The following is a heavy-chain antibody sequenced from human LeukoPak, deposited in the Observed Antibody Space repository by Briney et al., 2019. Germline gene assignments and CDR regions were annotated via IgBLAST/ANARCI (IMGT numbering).Heavy chain of an antibody. Sequence: PGGSLRLSCVASGFTFSSYAMHWVRQTPGKGLEWVSYISSSGSTIYYADSVKGRFTISRDNAKNSLYLQMNSLRAEDTAVYYCARGWLSFDYWGQGTLVTVSS. V-gene: IGHV3-48*03. J-gene: IGHJ4*02. CDR3: ARGWLSFDY. CDR1: GFTFSSYA. CDR2: ISSSGSTI. D-gene: IGHD5-24*01.